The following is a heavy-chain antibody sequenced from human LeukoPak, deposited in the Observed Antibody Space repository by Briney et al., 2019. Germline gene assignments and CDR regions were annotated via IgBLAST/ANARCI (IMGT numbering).Heavy chain of an antibody. D-gene: IGHD2/OR15-2a*01. J-gene: IGHJ4*02. Sequence: PGGSLRLSCAGSGFTFSDYYMAWIRQAPGKGLQRISYMRRGSDVKTYADSVKGRFTISRDNSRNTLYLQMNSLRAEDTAVYFCAKPTRGSDNSFLIDFWGQGTLVTVSS. CDR2: MRRGSDVK. CDR1: GFTFSDYY. CDR3: AKPTRGSDNSFLIDF. V-gene: IGHV3-11*06.